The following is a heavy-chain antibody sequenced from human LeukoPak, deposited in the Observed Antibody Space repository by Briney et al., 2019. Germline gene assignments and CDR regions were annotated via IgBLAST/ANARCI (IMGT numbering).Heavy chain of an antibody. CDR2: ISGGGGTI. J-gene: IGHJ4*02. V-gene: IGHV3-11*04. Sequence: GGSLRLFCGASGLTFSDYYMSWIRQAPGKGLEWISYISGGGGTISYADSVKDRFTISRDNAKNSLYLQMNNLRAEDTAVYYCARDLDPDDYGGYDYWGQGTLVTVSS. D-gene: IGHD4-23*01. CDR3: ARDLDPDDYGGYDY. CDR1: GLTFSDYY.